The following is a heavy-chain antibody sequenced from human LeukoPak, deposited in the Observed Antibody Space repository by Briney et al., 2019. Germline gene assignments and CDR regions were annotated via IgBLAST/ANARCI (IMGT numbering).Heavy chain of an antibody. CDR3: ARRYSGLDYGYFDY. V-gene: IGHV4-4*07. CDR2: IYSSGST. D-gene: IGHD4/OR15-4a*01. J-gene: IGHJ4*02. Sequence: SETLSLTCTVSGGSISSYYWSWIRQPAGKGLEWIGRIYSSGSTNYNPSLKSRVTMSVDMSKNQFSLKLTSVTAADTAVYYCARRYSGLDYGYFDYWGQGTLVTVSS. CDR1: GGSISSYY.